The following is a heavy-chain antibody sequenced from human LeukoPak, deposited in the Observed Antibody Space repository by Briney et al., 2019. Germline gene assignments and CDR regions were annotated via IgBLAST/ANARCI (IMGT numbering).Heavy chain of an antibody. CDR1: GYTLTELS. Sequence: ASVKVSCKVSGYTLTELSMHWVRQAPGKGLEWMGGFDPEDGETIYAQKFQGRVTMTEDTSTDTAYMELSSLRSEDTAVYYCATHRPLYSGSYVWYYMDVWGKGTTVTVSS. D-gene: IGHD1-26*01. CDR3: ATHRPLYSGSYVWYYMDV. CDR2: FDPEDGET. J-gene: IGHJ6*03. V-gene: IGHV1-24*01.